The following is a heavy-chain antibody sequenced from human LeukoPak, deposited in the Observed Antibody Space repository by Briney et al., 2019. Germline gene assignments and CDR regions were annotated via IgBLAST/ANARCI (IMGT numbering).Heavy chain of an antibody. CDR1: GFTFSSYW. Sequence: GGSLRLSCEASGFTFSSYWMHWVRQAPGKGLVWVSRINSDGSSTSYADSVKGRFTISRDNAKNTLYLQMNSLRAEDTAVYYCARDSLVWYSGGYFDYWGQGTLVTVSS. D-gene: IGHD1-26*01. J-gene: IGHJ4*02. V-gene: IGHV3-74*01. CDR2: INSDGSST. CDR3: ARDSLVWYSGGYFDY.